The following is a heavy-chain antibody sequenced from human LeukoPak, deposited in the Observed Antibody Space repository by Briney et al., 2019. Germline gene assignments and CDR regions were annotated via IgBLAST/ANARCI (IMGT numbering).Heavy chain of an antibody. J-gene: IGHJ3*02. V-gene: IGHV4-34*01. Sequence: SETLSLTCAVYGGSFSGYYWSWIRQPPGKGLEWIGEINHSGSTNYNPSLKSRVTISVDTSKNQFSLKLSSVTAADTAVYYCARRTRSSTPLRGAFDIWGQGTMVTVSS. D-gene: IGHD2-2*01. CDR1: GGSFSGYY. CDR3: ARRTRSSTPLRGAFDI. CDR2: INHSGST.